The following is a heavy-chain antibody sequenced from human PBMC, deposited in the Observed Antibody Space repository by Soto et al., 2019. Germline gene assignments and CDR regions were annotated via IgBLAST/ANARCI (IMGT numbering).Heavy chain of an antibody. CDR1: HLHVSTKY. D-gene: IGHD6-6*01. CDR2: ISGSGGST. CDR3: ANIGVAARGIDY. Sequence: PRGSLNLSISASHLHVSTKYMTWVRPAPGKGLEWVSAISGSGGSTYYADSVKGRFTISRDNSKNTLYLQMNSLRAEDTAVYYCANIGVAARGIDYWGQGTLVYVSA. V-gene: IGHV3-23*01. J-gene: IGHJ4*02.